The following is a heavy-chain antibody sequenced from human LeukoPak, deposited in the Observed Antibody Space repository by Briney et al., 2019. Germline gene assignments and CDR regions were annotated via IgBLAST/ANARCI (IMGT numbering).Heavy chain of an antibody. D-gene: IGHD2-15*01. J-gene: IGHJ6*03. CDR3: ATNPYCSGGSCFRLYYYYYYMDV. V-gene: IGHV3-30*01. CDR2: ISYDGSNK. CDR1: GFTFSSYA. Sequence: GGSLRLSCAASGFTFSSYAMHWVRQAPGKGLEGVAVISYDGSNKYYADSVKGRFTISGDNSKNTLYLQMNSLRAEDTAVYYCATNPYCSGGSCFRLYYYYYYMDVWGKGTTVTVSS.